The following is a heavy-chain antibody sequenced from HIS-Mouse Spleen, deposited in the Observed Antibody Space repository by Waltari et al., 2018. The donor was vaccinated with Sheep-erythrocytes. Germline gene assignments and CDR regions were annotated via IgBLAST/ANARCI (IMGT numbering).Heavy chain of an antibody. V-gene: IGHV4-4*07. CDR1: GGAISSYY. D-gene: IGHD1-26*01. CDR2: IYTSGST. CDR3: ARDNSGSYYPYYYYGMDV. Sequence: QVQLQESGPGLVTPSETLSLTCTVSGGAISSYYWSWTRQPAGKGLAWLGRIYTSGSTNYNPSLKSRVTMSGDTSKNQFSLKLSSVTAADTAVYYCARDNSGSYYPYYYYGMDVWGQGTTVTVSS. J-gene: IGHJ6*02.